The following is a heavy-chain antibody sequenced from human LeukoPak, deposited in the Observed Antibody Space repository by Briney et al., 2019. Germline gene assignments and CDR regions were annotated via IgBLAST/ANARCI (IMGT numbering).Heavy chain of an antibody. CDR1: GYTFTSYG. Sequence: ASVKVSCKASGYTFTSYGISWVRQAPGQGLAWMGWISAYNGNTNYAQKLQGRVTMTTDTSTSTAYMELRSLRSDDTAVYYCARNDDIVLMVPLDYWGQGTLVTVSS. J-gene: IGHJ4*02. D-gene: IGHD2-8*01. CDR2: ISAYNGNT. V-gene: IGHV1-18*01. CDR3: ARNDDIVLMVPLDY.